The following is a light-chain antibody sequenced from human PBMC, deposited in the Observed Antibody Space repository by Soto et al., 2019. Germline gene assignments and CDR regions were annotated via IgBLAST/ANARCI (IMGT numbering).Light chain of an antibody. V-gene: IGKV3-15*01. J-gene: IGKJ1*01. CDR1: QSVRSN. Sequence: EIVMTQSPVTLSVSPGERATLSCRASQSVRSNLAWYQQKPGQAPRLLMYDASTRATGIPARFSGSGPGTEFTLTISSLQSEDFAVYYCQQYNYWPPWTFGQGTKVDI. CDR2: DAS. CDR3: QQYNYWPPWT.